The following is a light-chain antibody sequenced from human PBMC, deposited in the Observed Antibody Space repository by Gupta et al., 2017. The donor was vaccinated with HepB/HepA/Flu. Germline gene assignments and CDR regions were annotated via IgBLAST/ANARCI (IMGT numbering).Light chain of an antibody. V-gene: IGLV1-44*01. J-gene: IGLJ1*01. CDR3: AAWDDSLNGYV. CDR1: NSNIGKSS. CDR2: DTD. Sequence: QSVLTQSPSASATPGQRVTISCSGDNSNIGKSSVNWYQHLPGTAPKLLIYDTDVRLSEVPDRFSGSKSGTSASLAISGPQSEDEADYFCAAWDDSLNGYVFGTGTSVTVL.